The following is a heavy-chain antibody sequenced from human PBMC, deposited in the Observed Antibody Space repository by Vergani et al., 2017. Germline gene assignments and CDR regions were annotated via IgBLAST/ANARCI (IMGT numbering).Heavy chain of an antibody. CDR1: GGPINSHNYY. V-gene: IGHV4-61*02. Sequence: QVQLQESGPGLVKPSQTLSLTCTVSGGPINSHNYYWSWIRQTAGKGLEWIGRIHTSGSTNYNPSLKSRVTMSEDTSKNQFSLNLTSVTAADTAVYFCVNGSCLGGSCYKPLFDYWGQGILVTVSS. J-gene: IGHJ4*02. CDR3: VNGSCLGGSCYKPLFDY. CDR2: IHTSGST. D-gene: IGHD2-15*01.